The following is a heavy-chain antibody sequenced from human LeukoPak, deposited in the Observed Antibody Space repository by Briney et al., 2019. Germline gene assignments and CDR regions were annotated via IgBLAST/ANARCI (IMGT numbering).Heavy chain of an antibody. CDR2: INPNSGGT. J-gene: IGHJ1*01. V-gene: IGHV1-2*02. Sequence: ASVKVSCKASGGTFSSYAISWVRQAPGQGLEWMGWINPNSGGTSYPQKFQGRVTMTRDTSISTAYMELSRLRSDDTAVYYCARDLHTLSAAGLPEYFQHWGQGTLVIVSS. CDR1: GGTFSSYA. CDR3: ARDLHTLSAAGLPEYFQH. D-gene: IGHD6-13*01.